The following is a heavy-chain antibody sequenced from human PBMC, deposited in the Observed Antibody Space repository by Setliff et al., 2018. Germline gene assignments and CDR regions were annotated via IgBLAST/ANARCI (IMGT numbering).Heavy chain of an antibody. J-gene: IGHJ3*02. Sequence: RASVKVSCKASGSNFIGYYLYWLRQAPGKGLEWMGWMNADTGGTNYAQKFQGRITMTRDTSIRTAYMELSRLRSDDTAMYYCATVGVGDLRLAFDIWGHGTMVTVSS. CDR1: GSNFIGYY. CDR2: MNADTGGT. D-gene: IGHD1-26*01. V-gene: IGHV1-2*02. CDR3: ATVGVGDLRLAFDI.